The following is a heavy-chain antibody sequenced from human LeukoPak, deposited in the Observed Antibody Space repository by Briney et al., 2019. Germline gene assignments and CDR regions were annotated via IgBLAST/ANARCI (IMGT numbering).Heavy chain of an antibody. J-gene: IGHJ4*02. CDR3: GKDRGYSGYDSVDY. V-gene: IGHV3-30*02. D-gene: IGHD5-12*01. Sequence: GGSLRLSCVASGFTFSRNGMYWVRQAPGKGLEWVALIWYDGSNEYYADSVKGRFTISRDNSKNTLYLQMNSLRGEDTAVYYWGKDRGYSGYDSVDYWGQGTLVTVSS. CDR2: IWYDGSNE. CDR1: GFTFSRNG.